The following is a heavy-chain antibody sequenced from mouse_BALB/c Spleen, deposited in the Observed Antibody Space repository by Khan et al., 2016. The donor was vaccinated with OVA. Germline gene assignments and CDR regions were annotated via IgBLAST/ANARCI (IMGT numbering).Heavy chain of an antibody. J-gene: IGHJ2*01. D-gene: IGHD4-1*01. V-gene: IGHV6-6*02. CDR1: GFTFSSYW. CDR3: TRTGTGYFDY. Sequence: EVQVEESGGGLVQPGGSMKLSCVASGFTFSSYWMNWVRQSPEKGLEWVAEIKLKSNNYATHYEESVKGRVTISRDDSERSVYLQMNDLRAEDTGIYYCTRTGTGYFDYGGQGTTLAVSS. CDR2: IKLKSNNYAT.